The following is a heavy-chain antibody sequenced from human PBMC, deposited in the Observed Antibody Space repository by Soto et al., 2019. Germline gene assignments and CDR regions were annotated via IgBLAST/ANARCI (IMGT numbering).Heavy chain of an antibody. J-gene: IGHJ6*02. CDR3: ARHPVKAASGGMDV. CDR2: IYYNGIT. D-gene: IGHD2-15*01. Sequence: KPSETLSLTCTVSGGSISSHYFTWLRQSPGKGLEWIGYIYYNGITNYNPSLKSRLNLSVDTSKSQFSLKLRSVTAADTAVYYCARHPVKAASGGMDVWGQGTTVTVSS. CDR1: GGSISSHY. V-gene: IGHV4-59*08.